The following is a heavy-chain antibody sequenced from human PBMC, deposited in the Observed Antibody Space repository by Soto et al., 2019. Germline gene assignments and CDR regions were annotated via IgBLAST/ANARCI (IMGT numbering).Heavy chain of an antibody. V-gene: IGHV3-7*01. CDR3: ARDRYYDILTGYYGVGNWFDP. CDR2: IKQDGSEK. CDR1: GFTFSSYW. Sequence: GGSLRLSCAASGFTFSSYWMSWVRQAPGKGLEWVANIKQDGSEKYYVDSVKGRFTISRDNAKNSLYLQMNSLIAEDTAVYYCARDRYYDILTGYYGVGNWFDPWGQGTLVTVSS. D-gene: IGHD3-9*01. J-gene: IGHJ5*02.